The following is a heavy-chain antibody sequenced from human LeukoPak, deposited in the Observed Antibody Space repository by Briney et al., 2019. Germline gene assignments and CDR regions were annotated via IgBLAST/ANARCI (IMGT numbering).Heavy chain of an antibody. Sequence: SETLSLTCAVYGGSFSGYYWSWIRQPPGKGLEWIGEINHSGSTNYNPSLKSRVTISVDTSKNQFSLKLSSVTAADTAVYYCAKAAGRGYNYGDYFDYWGQGTLVTVSS. D-gene: IGHD5-18*01. J-gene: IGHJ4*02. V-gene: IGHV4-34*01. CDR2: INHSGST. CDR3: AKAAGRGYNYGDYFDY. CDR1: GGSFSGYY.